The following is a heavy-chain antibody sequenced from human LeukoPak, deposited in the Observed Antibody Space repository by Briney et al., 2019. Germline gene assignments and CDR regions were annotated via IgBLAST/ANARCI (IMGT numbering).Heavy chain of an antibody. Sequence: SETLSLTCAVYGGSFSGYCWSWIRQPPGKGLEWIGEINHSGSTNYNPSLKSRVTISVDTSKNQFSLKLSSVTAADTAVYYCARRYGSGSYYIKSYFDPWGQGTLVTVSS. J-gene: IGHJ5*02. CDR1: GGSFSGYC. CDR2: INHSGST. CDR3: ARRYGSGSYYIKSYFDP. D-gene: IGHD3-10*01. V-gene: IGHV4-34*01.